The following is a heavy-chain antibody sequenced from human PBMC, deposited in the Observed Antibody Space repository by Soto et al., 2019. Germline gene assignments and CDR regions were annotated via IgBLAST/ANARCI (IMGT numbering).Heavy chain of an antibody. CDR2: ISYDGSNK. Sequence: QVQLVESGGGVVQPGRSLRLSCAASGFTFSSYGMHWVRQAPGKGLECVAVISYDGSNKYYADSVKGRFTISRDNSKKTLYLQMNSLRAEDTAVYYCAKAHYGDHVFQYYGMDVWGQGTTVTVSS. V-gene: IGHV3-30*18. J-gene: IGHJ6*02. CDR3: AKAHYGDHVFQYYGMDV. CDR1: GFTFSSYG. D-gene: IGHD4-17*01.